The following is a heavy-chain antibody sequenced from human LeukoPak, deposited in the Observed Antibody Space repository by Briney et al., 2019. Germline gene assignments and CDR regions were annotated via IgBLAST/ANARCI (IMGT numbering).Heavy chain of an antibody. J-gene: IGHJ4*02. V-gene: IGHV4-30-4*01. CDR3: ARRYYDILTGYPYYFDY. D-gene: IGHD3-9*01. CDR1: GGSISSGDYY. CDR2: IYYSGST. Sequence: PSETLSPTCTVSGGSISSGDYYWSWIRQPPGKGLEWIGYIYYSGSTYYNPSLKSRVTISVDTSKNQFSLKLSSVTAADTAVYYCARRYYDILTGYPYYFDYWGQGTLVTVSS.